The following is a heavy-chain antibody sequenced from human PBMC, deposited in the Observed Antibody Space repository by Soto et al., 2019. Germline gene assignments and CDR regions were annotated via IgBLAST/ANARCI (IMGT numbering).Heavy chain of an antibody. V-gene: IGHV1-46*03. J-gene: IGHJ4*02. D-gene: IGHD2-15*01. Sequence: ASVKVSCKASGYTFTSYYVHWVRQAPGQGLEWMGINNPSGGSTSYAQKFQGRVTMTRDTSTSTVYMELSSLRSEDTAVYYCARVYCSGGSCYSIDYWGQGTLVTVSS. CDR2: NNPSGGST. CDR1: GYTFTSYY. CDR3: ARVYCSGGSCYSIDY.